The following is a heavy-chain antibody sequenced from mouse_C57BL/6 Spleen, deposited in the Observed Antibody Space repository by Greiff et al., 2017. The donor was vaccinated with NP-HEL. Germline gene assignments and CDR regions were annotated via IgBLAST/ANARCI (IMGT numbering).Heavy chain of an antibody. J-gene: IGHJ3*01. CDR2: ISSGGSYT. V-gene: IGHV5-6*02. D-gene: IGHD3-2*02. CDR3: ARRTAQATDAWFAY. CDR1: GFTFSSYG. Sequence: EVKLVESGGDLVKPGGSLKLSCAASGFTFSSYGMSWVRQTPDKRLEWVATISSGGSYTYYPDSVKGRFTISRDNAKNTLYLQMSSLKSEDTAMYYCARRTAQATDAWFAYWGQGTLVTVSA.